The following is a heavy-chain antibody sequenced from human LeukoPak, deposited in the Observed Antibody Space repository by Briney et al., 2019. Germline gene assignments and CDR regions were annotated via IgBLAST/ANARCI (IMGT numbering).Heavy chain of an antibody. CDR1: GFTFSSYG. J-gene: IGHJ4*02. V-gene: IGHV3-33*06. D-gene: IGHD3-22*01. Sequence: GGSLRLSCAASGFTFSSYGMHCARQAPGKWLGWVAVIWYDGSNKFYADSVKGRFTISRDNSKNTLYLQMNSLRAGDTAVYYCAKDLYYYDSSGYCFDYWGQGTLVTVSS. CDR2: IWYDGSNK. CDR3: AKDLYYYDSSGYCFDY.